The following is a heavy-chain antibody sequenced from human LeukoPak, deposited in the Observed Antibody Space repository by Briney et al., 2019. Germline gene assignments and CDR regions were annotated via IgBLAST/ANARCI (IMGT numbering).Heavy chain of an antibody. D-gene: IGHD6-6*01. J-gene: IGHJ6*03. CDR1: GFTFSGSA. V-gene: IGHV3-73*01. CDR2: TRSKANSYAT. CDR3: TSLSIAARPGADYMDV. Sequence: GGSLRLSCAASGFTFSGSAIHWVRQASGKGLEWVGRTRSKANSYATAYAASVKGRFTISRDDSKNTAYLQMNSLKTEDTAVYYCTSLSIAARPGADYMDVWGKGTTVTVSS.